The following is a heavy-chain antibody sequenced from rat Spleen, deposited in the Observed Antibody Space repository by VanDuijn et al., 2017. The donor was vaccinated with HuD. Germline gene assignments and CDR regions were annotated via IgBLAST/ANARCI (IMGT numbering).Heavy chain of an antibody. D-gene: IGHD1-11*01. Sequence: EVQLVESEGDLVQTGRSLKVSCAASGFTFSYYYMAWVRQGPTEGLEWVATISHDGDSTYYRDSVKGRFTISRDNAKSTLYLQMDSLRSEDTATYYCARDYGGYDYFDYWGQGVMVTVSS. CDR1: GFTFSYYY. CDR2: ISHDGDST. V-gene: IGHV5-20*01. CDR3: ARDYGGYDYFDY. J-gene: IGHJ2*01.